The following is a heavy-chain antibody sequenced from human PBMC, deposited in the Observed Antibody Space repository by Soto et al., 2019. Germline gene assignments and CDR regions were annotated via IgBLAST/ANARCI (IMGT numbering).Heavy chain of an antibody. V-gene: IGHV3-21*01. Sequence: EVQLVESGGGLVKPGGSLRLSCAASGFTFSSYSMNWVRQAPGKGLEWVSSISSSSSYIYYADSVKGRFTISRDNAKNSLYLQMNRLRAEDTAVCYCARDRVVVVAAPYYYYGMDVWGQGTTVTVSS. CDR1: GFTFSSYS. CDR3: ARDRVVVVAAPYYYYGMDV. CDR2: ISSSSSYI. J-gene: IGHJ6*02. D-gene: IGHD2-15*01.